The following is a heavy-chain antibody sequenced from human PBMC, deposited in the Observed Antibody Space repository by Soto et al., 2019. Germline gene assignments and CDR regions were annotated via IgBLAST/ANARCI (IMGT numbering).Heavy chain of an antibody. D-gene: IGHD3-3*01. CDR1: GFTFSSYS. V-gene: IGHV3-21*01. J-gene: IGHJ6*03. CDR3: ARDLYDFWSGYQYYYYYMDV. CDR2: ISSSSSYI. Sequence: GGSLRLSCAASGFTFSSYSMNWVRQAPGKGLEWVSSISSSSSYIYYADSVKGRFTISRDNAKNSLYLQMNSLRDEDTAVYYCARDLYDFWSGYQYYYYYMDVWGKGTTVTVSS.